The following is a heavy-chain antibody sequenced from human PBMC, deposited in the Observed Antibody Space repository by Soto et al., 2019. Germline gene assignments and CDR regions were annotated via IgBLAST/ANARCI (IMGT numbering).Heavy chain of an antibody. CDR2: ILNDASGQ. D-gene: IGHD4-17*01. CDR1: GFTFSSHG. J-gene: IGHJ4*02. CDR3: ARDDDYSDSGFDY. V-gene: IGHV3-33*08. Sequence: QVQLVESGGGVVQPGTSLRLSCAASGFTFSSHGMHWVRQTPGKGLEWLAVILNDASGQWYADSVKGRFTISRDNFEKTLYLQMNGLRLEDTAMDYCARDDDYSDSGFDYWGQGTLVTVSS.